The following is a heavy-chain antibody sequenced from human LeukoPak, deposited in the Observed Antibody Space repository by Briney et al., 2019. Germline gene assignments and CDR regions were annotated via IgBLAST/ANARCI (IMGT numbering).Heavy chain of an antibody. D-gene: IGHD3-9*01. Sequence: GASVKVSCKASGGTFSSYAISWVRQAPGQGLEWMGGIIPIFGTANYAQKFQGRVTITADESTSTAYMELSSLRFEDTAVYYCATGKRYFDWFPLDIWGQGTMVTVSS. CDR3: ATGKRYFDWFPLDI. J-gene: IGHJ3*02. CDR2: IIPIFGTA. V-gene: IGHV1-69*13. CDR1: GGTFSSYA.